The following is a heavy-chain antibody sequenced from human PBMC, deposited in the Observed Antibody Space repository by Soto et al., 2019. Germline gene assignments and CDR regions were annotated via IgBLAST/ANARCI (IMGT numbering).Heavy chain of an antibody. CDR3: ASAYSSSWYYYAFDI. J-gene: IGHJ3*02. D-gene: IGHD6-13*01. CDR2: IYYSGST. CDR1: GGSISSYY. V-gene: IGHV4-59*01. Sequence: SETLSLTCTVSGGSISSYYWSWIRQPPGKGLEWIGYIYYSGSTNYNTSLKSRVTISVDTSKNQFSLKLSSVTAADTAVYYCASAYSSSWYYYAFDIWGQGTMVTVSS.